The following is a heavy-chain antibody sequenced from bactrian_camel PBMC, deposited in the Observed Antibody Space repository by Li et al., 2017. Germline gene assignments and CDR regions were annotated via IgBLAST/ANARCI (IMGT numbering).Heavy chain of an antibody. CDR1: GSTFGSHA. Sequence: VQLVESGEGFVQPGGSLTLSCSASGSTFGSHAMHWVRQAPGKGLEWVSGIVSGGGSTYYADAVKGRFTISQDNAENTVFLQLNNLAPEDTAMYYCAAGWSFGVGTLLRRHVNYWGQGTQVTVS. CDR3: AAGWSFGVGTLLRRHVNY. CDR2: IVSGGGST. J-gene: IGHJ4*01. D-gene: IGHD3*01. V-gene: IGHV3S40*01.